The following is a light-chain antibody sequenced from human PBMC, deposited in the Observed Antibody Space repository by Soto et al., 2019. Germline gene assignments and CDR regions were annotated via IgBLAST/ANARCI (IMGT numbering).Light chain of an antibody. CDR2: EVT. CDR3: SSYTSSIIPYV. V-gene: IGLV2-14*01. CDR1: SSDVGDYDY. J-gene: IGLJ1*01. Sequence: QSVLTQPASVSGSPGQSITISCTGSSSDVGDYDYVSWYQQHPGKVPKLLIYEVTYRPSGVSNRFSGSKSGNTASLTISGLQAEDEADYYCSSYTSSIIPYVFGTGTKLTVL.